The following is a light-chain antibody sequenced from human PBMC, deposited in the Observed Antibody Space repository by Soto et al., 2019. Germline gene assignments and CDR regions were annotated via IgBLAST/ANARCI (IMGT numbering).Light chain of an antibody. J-gene: IGLJ1*01. CDR2: GND. CDR3: AAWDGSVNPHYV. CDR1: SSNIGRHT. Sequence: QSVLTQPPSASGTPGQRVTISCSGSSSNIGRHTVNWYQQLPGTAPKLLMYGNDQRPSGVPDRFSVSKSATSASLVISGLQSEDEADYYCAAWDGSVNPHYVFGTGTKVTVL. V-gene: IGLV1-44*01.